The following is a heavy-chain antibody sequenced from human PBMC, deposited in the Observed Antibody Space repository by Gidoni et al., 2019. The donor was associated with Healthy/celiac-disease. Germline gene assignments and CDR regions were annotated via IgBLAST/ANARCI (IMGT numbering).Heavy chain of an antibody. V-gene: IGHV5-51*01. CDR1: VYSFTSYW. CDR2: IYPGDSDT. Sequence: EVPLVQSGAEVKKPVASLTISSKGSVYSFTSYWIGWVRPMPGKGLEWMGIIYPGDSDTRYSPSFQGQVTISADKSISTAYLQWSSLKASDTAMYYCARPRKSVFDWPTSLDYWGQGTLVTVSS. J-gene: IGHJ4*02. CDR3: ARPRKSVFDWPTSLDY. D-gene: IGHD3-9*01.